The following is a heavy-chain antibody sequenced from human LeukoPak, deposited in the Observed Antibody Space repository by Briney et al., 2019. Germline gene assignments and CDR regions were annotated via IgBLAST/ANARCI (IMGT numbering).Heavy chain of an antibody. CDR2: INPTGGTT. J-gene: IGHJ6*02. Sequence: ASVKVSCKASGSSFINYYVHWVRQAPGQGPEWMGIINPTGGTTTYAQKFQGRVTMTRDTSTSTLYMELSSLRSEDTAVYYCARETPQGIDVWGQGTTVTVSS. CDR3: ARETPQGIDV. V-gene: IGHV1-46*01. CDR1: GSSFINYY.